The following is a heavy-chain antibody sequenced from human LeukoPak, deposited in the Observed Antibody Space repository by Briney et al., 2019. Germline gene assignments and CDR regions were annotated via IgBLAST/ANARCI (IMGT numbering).Heavy chain of an antibody. V-gene: IGHV1-46*04. D-gene: IGHD1-26*01. CDR1: GYTFTRYL. CDR2: INPSGGST. CDR3: AREYEVVESSGSRSSFEY. J-gene: IGHJ4*02. Sequence: ASVKVSRKASGYTFTRYLMHWVRQAPGQGLEWMGTINPSGGSTNYAQKLQGRVTMTRDTSTSTIYMELSSLRSEDTAVYYCAREYEVVESSGSRSSFEYWGQGTLVTVAS.